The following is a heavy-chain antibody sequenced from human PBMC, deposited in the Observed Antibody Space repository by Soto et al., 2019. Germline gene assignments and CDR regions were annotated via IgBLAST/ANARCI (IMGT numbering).Heavy chain of an antibody. D-gene: IGHD3-16*02. V-gene: IGHV1-2*02. CDR2: ISPKSGGA. CDR1: GYTFTDYY. CDR3: ARGGRDDYVWGSYRSYHWFDP. J-gene: IGHJ5*02. Sequence: ASVKVSCKAGGYTFTDYYIQWVRQAPGQGLQYMGWISPKSGGAAYAQKFWGRVTMTRDTSVNLAYLHLSSLKSDDTAVYFCARGGRDDYVWGSYRSYHWFDPWGQGTLVTVSS.